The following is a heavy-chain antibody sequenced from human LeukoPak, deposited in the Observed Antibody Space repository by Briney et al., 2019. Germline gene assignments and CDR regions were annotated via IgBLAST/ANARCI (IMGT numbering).Heavy chain of an antibody. CDR3: ARAGGYFDY. CDR2: INPNSGGT. V-gene: IGHV1-2*02. J-gene: IGHJ4*02. Sequence: ASVKVSCKASGYTFTSYGISWVRQAPGQGLEWMGWINPNSGGTNYAQKFQGRVTMTRDTSISTAYMELSRLRSDDTAVYYCARAGGYFDYWGQGTLVTVSS. CDR1: GYTFTSYG. D-gene: IGHD3-10*01.